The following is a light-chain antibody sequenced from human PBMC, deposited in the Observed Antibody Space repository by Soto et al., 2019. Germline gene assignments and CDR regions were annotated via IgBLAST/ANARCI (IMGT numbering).Light chain of an antibody. CDR3: QQTYTALSFT. J-gene: IGKJ5*01. CDR1: ESIARH. V-gene: IGKV1-39*01. CDR2: AAS. Sequence: DIQMTQSPSSLSASVGDRVTITCRASESIARHLNWYQQKPGKAPKLLIYAASSLQNGGPSRFRGGGSWTDFTLTISNLQPEDFAPYYCQQTYTALSFTFGQGTRLEMK.